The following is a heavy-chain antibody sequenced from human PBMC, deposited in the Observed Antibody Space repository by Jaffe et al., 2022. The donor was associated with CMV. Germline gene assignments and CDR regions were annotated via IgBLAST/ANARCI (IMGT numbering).Heavy chain of an antibody. D-gene: IGHD2-8*01. CDR3: ARQEDEPKGPYVMDV. J-gene: IGHJ6*02. V-gene: IGHV4-39*01. Sequence: QLQLQESGPGLVKPSETLSLTCTVSGGSISSSSYYWGWIRQPPGKGLEWIGSIYYSGSTYYNPSLKSRVTISVDTSKNQFSLKLSSVTAADTAVYYCARQEDEPKGPYVMDVWGQGTTVTVSS. CDR2: IYYSGST. CDR1: GGSISSSSYY.